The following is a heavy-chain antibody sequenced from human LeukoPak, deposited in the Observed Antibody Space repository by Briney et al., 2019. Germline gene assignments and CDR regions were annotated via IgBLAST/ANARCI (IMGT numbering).Heavy chain of an antibody. CDR1: GGTFSSYA. D-gene: IGHD1-26*01. V-gene: IGHV7-4-1*02. CDR2: INTNTGNP. CDR3: ARGVGSGSYYVPVY. J-gene: IGHJ4*02. Sequence: ASVKVSCKAPGGTFSSYAISWVRQAPGQGLEWMGWINTNTGNPTYAQGFTGRFVFSLDTSVSTAYLQISSLKAEDTAVYYCARGVGSGSYYVPVYWGQGTLVTVSS.